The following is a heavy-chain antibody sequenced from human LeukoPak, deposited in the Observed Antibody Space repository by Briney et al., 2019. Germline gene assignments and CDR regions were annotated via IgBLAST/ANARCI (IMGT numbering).Heavy chain of an antibody. CDR1: GFTVSSNY. CDR3: ARGASGSYFAPSAFDI. D-gene: IGHD1-26*01. Sequence: GALRLSCAASGFTVSSNYMSWVRQAPGKGLEWVSVIYSGGSTYYADSVKGRFTISRDNSKNTLYLQMNSLRAEDTAVYYCARGASGSYFAPSAFDIWGQGTMVTVSS. CDR2: IYSGGST. J-gene: IGHJ3*02. V-gene: IGHV3-66*01.